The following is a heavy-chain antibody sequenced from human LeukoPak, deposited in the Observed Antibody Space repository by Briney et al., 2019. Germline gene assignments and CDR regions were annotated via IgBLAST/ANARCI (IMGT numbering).Heavy chain of an antibody. Sequence: SETLSLTCTVSGGSISSGDYYWSWIRQPLGKGLEWIGYIYYSGSTNYNPSLKSRVTISVDTSKNQFSLKLSSVTAADTAVYYCARGGGYGDSGDYWGQGTLVTVSS. CDR2: IYYSGST. V-gene: IGHV4-61*08. CDR3: ARGGGYGDSGDY. CDR1: GGSISSGDYY. J-gene: IGHJ4*02. D-gene: IGHD4-17*01.